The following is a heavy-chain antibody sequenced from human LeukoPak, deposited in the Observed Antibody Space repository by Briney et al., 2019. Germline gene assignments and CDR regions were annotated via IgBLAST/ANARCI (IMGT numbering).Heavy chain of an antibody. V-gene: IGHV4-30-4*01. D-gene: IGHD4-23*01. CDR3: ARDGGNSYGPFDY. J-gene: IGHJ4*02. CDR1: GGSISSGDYY. Sequence: PSETLSLTCTVSGGSISSGDYYWTWIRQPPGKGLEWIGFIYYSGSTYYNPSLKSRVTISVDTSKNQFSLKLSSVTAADTAVYYCARDGGNSYGPFDYWGQGTLVTVSS. CDR2: IYYSGST.